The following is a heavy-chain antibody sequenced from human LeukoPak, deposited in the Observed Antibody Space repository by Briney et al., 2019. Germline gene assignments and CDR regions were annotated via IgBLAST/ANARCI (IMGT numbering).Heavy chain of an antibody. V-gene: IGHV3-30*02. Sequence: GGSLRLSCAAPGFTLSSYGMHWVRQAPGKGLEWVAFIRYDGSNKYYADSVKGRFTISRDNSKNTLYLQMNSLRSEDTAVYYCARSLYSNHYYYYYYMDVWGKGTTVTVSS. J-gene: IGHJ6*03. CDR3: ARSLYSNHYYYYYYMDV. D-gene: IGHD4-11*01. CDR2: IRYDGSNK. CDR1: GFTLSSYG.